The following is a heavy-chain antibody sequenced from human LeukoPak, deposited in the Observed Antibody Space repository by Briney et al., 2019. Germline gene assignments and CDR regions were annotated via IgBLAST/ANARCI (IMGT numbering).Heavy chain of an antibody. CDR3: ARGGGLDV. CDR1: GFTFSSYW. Sequence: GGSLRLSCAASGFTFSSYWMNWARQAPGKGLEWVASINHNGNVNYYVDSVKGRSTISRDNAKNSLYLQMSNLRAEDTAVYFCARGGGLDVWGQGATVNVSS. V-gene: IGHV3-7*03. CDR2: INHNGNVN. J-gene: IGHJ6*02. D-gene: IGHD2-15*01.